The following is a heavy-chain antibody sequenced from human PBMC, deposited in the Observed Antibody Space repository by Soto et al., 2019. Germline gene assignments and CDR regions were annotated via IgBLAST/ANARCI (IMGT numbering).Heavy chain of an antibody. J-gene: IGHJ4*02. V-gene: IGHV1-24*01. D-gene: IGHD1-1*01. CDR2: FDPEDGET. CDR3: AAGGTRWLPSPFAY. Sequence: QVHLVQSGAEVKKPGASVKVSCKVSGHTLTEFSMHWVRQAPGKGLEWMGGFDPEDGETIFAQKFQGRVTMTEDTSTDSAYMELSSLRSEDTAVYYWAAGGTRWLPSPFAYGGQGTLVTVSS. CDR1: GHTLTEFS.